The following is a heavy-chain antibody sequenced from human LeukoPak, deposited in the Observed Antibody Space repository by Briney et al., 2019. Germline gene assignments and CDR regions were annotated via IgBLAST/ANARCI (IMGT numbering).Heavy chain of an antibody. CDR2: INHSGST. CDR1: GGSFSGYY. J-gene: IGHJ4*02. CDR3: ASSWSGYYIPLDY. V-gene: IGHV4-34*01. Sequence: SETLSLTCAVYGGSFSGYYWSWIRQPPGKGLEWIGEINHSGSTNYNPSLKSRVTISVDTSKNQFSLKLSSVTAADTAVYYCASSWSGYYIPLDYWGQGTLVTVSS. D-gene: IGHD3-3*01.